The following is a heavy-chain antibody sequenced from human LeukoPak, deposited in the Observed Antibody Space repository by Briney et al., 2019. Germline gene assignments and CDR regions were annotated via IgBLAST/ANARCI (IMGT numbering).Heavy chain of an antibody. Sequence: SWVRQPPGKGLEWIGYIYYSGSTYYNPSLKSRVTISVDTSKNQFSLKLSSVTAADTAVYYCARESVGSYSDYWGQGTLVTVSS. J-gene: IGHJ4*02. D-gene: IGHD5/OR15-5a*01. CDR3: ARESVGSYSDY. V-gene: IGHV4-30-4*08. CDR2: IYYSGST.